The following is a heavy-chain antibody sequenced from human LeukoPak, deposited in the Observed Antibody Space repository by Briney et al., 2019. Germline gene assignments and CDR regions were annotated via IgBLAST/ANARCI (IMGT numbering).Heavy chain of an antibody. CDR2: INGDGSST. Sequence: GGSLRLPCAASGFTFSNYWMHWVRQAPGKGLVWVSRINGDGSSTTYADSVKGRFTISRDNAKNTLFLQMNSLRAEDTAVYYCARESDFDYWGQGTLVTVSS. CDR1: GFTFSNYW. J-gene: IGHJ4*02. CDR3: ARESDFDY. V-gene: IGHV3-74*01.